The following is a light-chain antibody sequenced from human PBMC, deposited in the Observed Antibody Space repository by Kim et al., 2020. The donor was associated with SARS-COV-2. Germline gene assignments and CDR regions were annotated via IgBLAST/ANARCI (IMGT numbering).Light chain of an antibody. CDR2: GAS. CDR1: QSISNK. J-gene: IGKJ4*01. CDR3: QQYYNWPPVT. V-gene: IGKV3-15*01. Sequence: SPGERVTLSCRASQSISNKLAWYQQKPGQAPRLLIYGASTMATGIPARFSGSGSGTEFTLDISSLQSEDFAVYYCQQYYNWPPVTFGGGTKVDIK.